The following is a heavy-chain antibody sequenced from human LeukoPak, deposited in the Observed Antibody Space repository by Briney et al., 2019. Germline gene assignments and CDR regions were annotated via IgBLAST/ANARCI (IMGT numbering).Heavy chain of an antibody. CDR2: IYYSGST. CDR3: ARGGVKLEMSY. CDR1: GGSISSSTYY. J-gene: IGHJ4*02. Sequence: SETLSLTCTVSGGSISSSTYYWGWIRQPPGKGLDWIGYIYYSGSTNYNPSLKSRVTISVDTSKNQFSLKLSSVTAADTAVYYCARGGVKLEMSYWGQGTLVTVSS. V-gene: IGHV4-39*07. D-gene: IGHD5-24*01.